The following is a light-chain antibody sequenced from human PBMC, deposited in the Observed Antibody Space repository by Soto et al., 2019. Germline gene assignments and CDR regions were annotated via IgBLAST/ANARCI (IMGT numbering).Light chain of an antibody. CDR2: VAS. V-gene: IGKV3D-15*01. Sequence: EIVMTQSPATLSVSPGERATLSCRASQSVGSNLAWYQQKPGQAPRLLIYVASTRATGIPARFSGSGSGTESTLTISSLQSEDFAVYYCQQYNSSPRTFGQGTKVDIK. CDR1: QSVGSN. J-gene: IGKJ1*01. CDR3: QQYNSSPRT.